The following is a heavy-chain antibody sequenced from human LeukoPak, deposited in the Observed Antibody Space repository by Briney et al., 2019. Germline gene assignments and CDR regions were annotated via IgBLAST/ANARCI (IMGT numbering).Heavy chain of an antibody. Sequence: ASETLSLTCTVSGGSISSYYWSWIRQPPGKGLEWIGYIYYSGSTNYNPSLKSRVTISVDTSKNQFSLKLTSVTAADTAVYYCARVLGVRGWFDPRGQGMLVTVSS. CDR2: IYYSGST. CDR1: GGSISSYY. J-gene: IGHJ5*02. CDR3: ARVLGVRGWFDP. D-gene: IGHD3-10*01. V-gene: IGHV4-59*01.